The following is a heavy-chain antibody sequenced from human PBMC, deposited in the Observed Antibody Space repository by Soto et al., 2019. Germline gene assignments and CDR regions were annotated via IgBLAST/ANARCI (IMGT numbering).Heavy chain of an antibody. CDR1: GYTFTSYY. CDR3: AKNWNWGSLVH. J-gene: IGHJ4*02. CDR2: INPSGGST. V-gene: IGHV1-46*01. D-gene: IGHD7-27*01. Sequence: ASVKVSCKASGYTFTSYYMHWVRQAPGQGLEWMGIINPSGGSTNYNPSLKSRVTISVDTPKNQFSLKLSSVTAADTAVYYCAKNWNWGSLVHWGQGTLVTVSS.